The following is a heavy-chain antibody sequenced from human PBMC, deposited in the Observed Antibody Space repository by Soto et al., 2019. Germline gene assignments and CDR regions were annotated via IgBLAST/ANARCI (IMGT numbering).Heavy chain of an antibody. D-gene: IGHD2-21*01. V-gene: IGHV5-51*01. J-gene: IGHJ4*02. Sequence: GESLKISCNTSGYSFTNYWIGWVRQMPGKGLEWMGIIYPGDSDTRYSPSFQGQVTISDDKSITTAYLQWSSLKASDSAMYYCARLDSNYCDHWGQGTLVTVYS. CDR1: GYSFTNYW. CDR2: IYPGDSDT. CDR3: ARLDSNYCDH.